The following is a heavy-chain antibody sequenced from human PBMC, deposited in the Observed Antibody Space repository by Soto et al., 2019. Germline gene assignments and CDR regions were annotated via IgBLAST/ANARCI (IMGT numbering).Heavy chain of an antibody. CDR3: AKDMAYGGNSGPFDY. CDR1: GFTFDDYT. Sequence: EVQLVESGGVVVQPGGSLRLSCAASGFTFDDYTMHWVRQAPGKGLEWVSLIFWDGSNTHYADSVKGRFTISRDNRKNSLHLQMDRLRTEDTALYYCAKDMAYGGNSGPFDYWGQGTLVTVSS. D-gene: IGHD4-17*01. CDR2: IFWDGSNT. V-gene: IGHV3-43*01. J-gene: IGHJ4*02.